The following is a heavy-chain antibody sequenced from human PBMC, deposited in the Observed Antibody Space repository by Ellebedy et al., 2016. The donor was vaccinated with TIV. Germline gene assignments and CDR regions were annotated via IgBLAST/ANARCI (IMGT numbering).Heavy chain of an antibody. J-gene: IGHJ4*02. Sequence: GESLKISCAASGFSFSGYGMHWVRQAPGKGLEWVAVIWFDGNTKYYADPVKGRFTISRDNSKNTLYLQMNNLRAEDTAVYYFARELEGGGYCTTTSCHAFDYWGQGTLVTVSS. D-gene: IGHD2-2*01. V-gene: IGHV3-33*01. CDR2: IWFDGNTK. CDR1: GFSFSGYG. CDR3: ARELEGGGYCTTTSCHAFDY.